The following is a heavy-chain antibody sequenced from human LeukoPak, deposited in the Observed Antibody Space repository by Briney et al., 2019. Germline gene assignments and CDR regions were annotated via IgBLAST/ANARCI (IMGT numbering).Heavy chain of an antibody. V-gene: IGHV3-33*01. J-gene: IGHJ5*02. CDR2: IWYDGSNK. CDR3: ATMQWLEGVDWFDP. Sequence: GGSLRLSCAASGFTFSSYGMHWVRQAPGKGLEWVAVIWYDGSNKYYADSVKGRFTISRDNSKNTLYLQMNSLRAEDTAVYYCATMQWLEGVDWFDPWGQGTLVTVSS. CDR1: GFTFSSYG. D-gene: IGHD6-19*01.